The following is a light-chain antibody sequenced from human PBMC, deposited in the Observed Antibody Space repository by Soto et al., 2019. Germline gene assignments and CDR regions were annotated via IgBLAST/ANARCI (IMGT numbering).Light chain of an antibody. J-gene: IGLJ2*01. CDR3: AAWDDSLNGHVV. V-gene: IGLV1-44*01. CDR1: SSNIGSNT. CDR2: SNN. Sequence: QPVLTQPPSASGTPGQRVTISCSGSSSNIGSNTVNWYQHLPGTAPKLLIHSNNQRPSGVPDRFSGSKSGTTASLAISGLQSEDEADYYCAAWDDSLNGHVVFGGGTKVTVL.